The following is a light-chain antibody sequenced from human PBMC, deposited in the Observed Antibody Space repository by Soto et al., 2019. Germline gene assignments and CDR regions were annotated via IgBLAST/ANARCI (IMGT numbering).Light chain of an antibody. J-gene: IGLJ2*01. V-gene: IGLV1-47*01. CDR2: RNN. CDR1: SSNIGSNY. CDR3: AAWDDSLSVV. Sequence: QSVLTQPPSASGTPGQRVTISCSGSSSNIGSNYVYWYQQLPGTAPKLLIYRNNQRPSGVPDRFSGSKSGTSASLAISGIRSEDEADYYCAAWDDSLSVVFGGGTQLTVL.